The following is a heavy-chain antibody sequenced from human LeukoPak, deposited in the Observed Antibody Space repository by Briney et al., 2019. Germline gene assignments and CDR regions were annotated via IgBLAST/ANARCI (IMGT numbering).Heavy chain of an antibody. CDR3: ARGETYHYDSSGYLLQIVDAFDI. Sequence: ASVKVSCKASGYTFTSYAMNWVRQAPGQGLEWMGWINTNTGNPTYAQGFTGRFVFSLDTSVSTAYLQISSLKAEDTAVYYCARGETYHYDSSGYLLQIVDAFDIWGQGTMVTVSS. CDR2: INTNTGNP. D-gene: IGHD3-22*01. J-gene: IGHJ3*02. V-gene: IGHV7-4-1*02. CDR1: GYTFTSYA.